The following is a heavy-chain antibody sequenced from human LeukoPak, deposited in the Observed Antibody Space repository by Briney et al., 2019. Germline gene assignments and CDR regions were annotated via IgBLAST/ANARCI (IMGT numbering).Heavy chain of an antibody. CDR3: ARSGWGSSRYDS. Sequence: ASVKVSCKASGYTFTSYDINWVRQAPGQGLEWMGILNPSGGRTSYAQKFQGRVTLTRDMSTRTVDMELSSLRYEDTAVYYCARSGWGSSRYDSWGQGTLVTVSS. CDR1: GYTFTSYD. CDR2: LNPSGGRT. V-gene: IGHV1-46*01. J-gene: IGHJ4*02. D-gene: IGHD6-13*01.